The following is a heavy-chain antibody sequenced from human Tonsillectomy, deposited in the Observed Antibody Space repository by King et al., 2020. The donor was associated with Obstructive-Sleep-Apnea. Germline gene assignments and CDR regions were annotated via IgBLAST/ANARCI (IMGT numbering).Heavy chain of an antibody. CDR3: ARGTLGYCSSTSCLIDY. CDR1: GFTFRSYG. CDR2: ICVDGSNK. J-gene: IGHJ4*02. D-gene: IGHD2-2*01. Sequence: VQLVESGGGVVQPGRSLRLSCAASGFTFRSYGMHWVRQAPGKGLEWVAIICVDGSNKYYADSVKGRFTISIDNSKDTVYLQMNSLRAEDTAVYYCARGTLGYCSSTSCLIDYWGQGTLVTVSS. V-gene: IGHV3-33*01.